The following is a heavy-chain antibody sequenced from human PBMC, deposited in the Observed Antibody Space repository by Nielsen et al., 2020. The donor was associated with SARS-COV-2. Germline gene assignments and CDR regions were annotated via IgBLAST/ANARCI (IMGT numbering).Heavy chain of an antibody. CDR1: GYSFTSYW. D-gene: IGHD4-23*01. V-gene: IGHV5-51*01. CDR3: ARHPSLGYGGNSGHDAFDI. Sequence: GGSLRLSCKGSGYSFTSYWIGWVRQMPGKGLEWMGIIYPGDSDTRYSPSFQGQVTISADKSISTAYLQWSSLKASDTAMYYCARHPSLGYGGNSGHDAFDIWGQGTMVTVSS. J-gene: IGHJ3*02. CDR2: IYPGDSDT.